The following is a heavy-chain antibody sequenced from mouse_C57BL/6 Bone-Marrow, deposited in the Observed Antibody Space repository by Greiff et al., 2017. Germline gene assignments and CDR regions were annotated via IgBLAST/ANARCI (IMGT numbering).Heavy chain of an antibody. D-gene: IGHD1-1*01. J-gene: IGHJ3*01. CDR1: GYTFTSYG. V-gene: IGHV1-81*01. CDR2: IYPRSGNT. CDR3: ARSRLRYGFAY. Sequence: QLQLKQSGAELARPGASVKLSCKASGYTFTSYGISWVKQRTGQGLEWIGEIYPRSGNTYYNEKFKGKATLTADKSSSTAYMELRSLTSEDSAVYFCARSRLRYGFAYWGQGTLVTVSA.